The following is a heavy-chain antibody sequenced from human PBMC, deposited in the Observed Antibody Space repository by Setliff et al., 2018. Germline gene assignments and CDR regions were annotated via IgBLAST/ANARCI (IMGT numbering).Heavy chain of an antibody. J-gene: IGHJ4*02. D-gene: IGHD3-22*01. CDR2: IYYRGTT. CDR1: GGFIRDYY. CDR3: AREYYYARSRNFDY. Sequence: PSETLSLTCTVSGGFIRDYYWNWIRQSPGKGLEWIGYIYYRGTTNYNSSLKSRVTISVDTSKNQFSLRLTSVTAADTAVYYCAREYYYARSRNFDYWGQGTLVTVSS. V-gene: IGHV4-59*01.